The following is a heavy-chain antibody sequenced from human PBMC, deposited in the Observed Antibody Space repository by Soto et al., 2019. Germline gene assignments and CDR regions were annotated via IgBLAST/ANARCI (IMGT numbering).Heavy chain of an antibody. CDR2: IYYSGST. V-gene: IGHV4-39*01. Sequence: SETLSLTCTVSGGSISSSSYYWCWIRQPPGKGLERIGSIYYSGSTYYNPSLKSRVTISVDTSKNQFSLKLSSVTAADTAVYYCARADGTYYDILTGNYYYYYGMDVWGQGTTVTVSS. CDR1: GGSISSSSYY. CDR3: ARADGTYYDILTGNYYYYYGMDV. D-gene: IGHD3-9*01. J-gene: IGHJ6*02.